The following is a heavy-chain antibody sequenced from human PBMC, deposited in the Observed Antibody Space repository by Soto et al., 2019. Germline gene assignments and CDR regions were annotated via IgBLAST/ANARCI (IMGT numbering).Heavy chain of an antibody. Sequence: GETLKISCKGSGYSFTSYWISWVRQMPGKGLEWMGRIGPSDSYTNYSPSFQGHVTIPADKSISTAYLQWSSLKASDTAMYYCARHVFGSGSSSPSGWFDPWGQGTLVTVSS. CDR2: IGPSDSYT. CDR3: ARHVFGSGSSSPSGWFDP. J-gene: IGHJ5*02. D-gene: IGHD3-10*01. CDR1: GYSFTSYW. V-gene: IGHV5-10-1*01.